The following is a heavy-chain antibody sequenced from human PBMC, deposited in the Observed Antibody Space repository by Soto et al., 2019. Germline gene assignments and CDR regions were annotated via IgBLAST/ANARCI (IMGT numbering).Heavy chain of an antibody. D-gene: IGHD6-19*01. J-gene: IGHJ4*02. CDR3: TRDEKYRSRYSSGWSGVPDY. CDR1: GFTFGDYA. V-gene: IGHV3-49*03. CDR2: IRSKAYGGTT. Sequence: GGSLRLSCTASGFTFGDYAMSWFRQAPGKGLEWVGFIRSKAYGGTTEYAASVKGRFTISRDDSKSIAYLQMNSLKTEDTAVYYCTRDEKYRSRYSSGWSGVPDYWGQGTLVTVSS.